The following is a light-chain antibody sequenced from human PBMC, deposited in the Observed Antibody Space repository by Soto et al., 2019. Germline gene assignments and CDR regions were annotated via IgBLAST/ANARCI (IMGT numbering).Light chain of an antibody. CDR1: SSDVGGYNY. CDR3: SSYTSSSTYV. J-gene: IGLJ1*01. V-gene: IGLV2-14*01. Sequence: QSVLTQPPSASGSPGQSVTIPCTGTSSDVGGYNYVSWYQQHPGKAPKLMIYEVSNRPSGVPNRFSGSKSGNTASLTISGLQAEDEADYYCSSYTSSSTYVFGTGTKVTV. CDR2: EVS.